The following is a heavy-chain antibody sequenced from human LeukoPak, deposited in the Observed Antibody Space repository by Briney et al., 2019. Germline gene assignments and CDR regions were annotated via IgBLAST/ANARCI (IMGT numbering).Heavy chain of an antibody. V-gene: IGHV1-18*01. D-gene: IGHD1-14*01. CDR2: ISAYNGNT. J-gene: IGHJ4*02. CDR3: ARGTSHPWYFDY. CDR1: GYTFTSYG. Sequence: EASVKVSCKASGYTFTSYGISWVRQAPGQGLEWTGWISAYNGNTNYAQKLQGRVTMTTDASTSTAYMELRSLRSDDTAVYYCARGTSHPWYFDYWGQGTLVTVSS.